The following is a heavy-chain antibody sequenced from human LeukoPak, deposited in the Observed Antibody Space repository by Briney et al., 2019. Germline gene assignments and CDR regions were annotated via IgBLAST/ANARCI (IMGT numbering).Heavy chain of an antibody. J-gene: IGHJ4*02. D-gene: IGHD3-22*01. Sequence: PGGSLRLSCAASGFTFTNAWMSWVRQAPGKGLEWVGRIKSKTDGGTTDYAAPVKGRFTISRDDSKNTLYLQMSSLKTEDTAVYSCTTSLTSGSYIDYWGQGTLVTVSS. CDR2: IKSKTDGGTT. V-gene: IGHV3-15*01. CDR1: GFTFTNAW. CDR3: TTSLTSGSYIDY.